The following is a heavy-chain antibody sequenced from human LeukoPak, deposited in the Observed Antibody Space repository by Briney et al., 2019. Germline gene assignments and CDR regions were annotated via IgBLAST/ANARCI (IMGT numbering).Heavy chain of an antibody. CDR1: GGSISSYY. CDR2: MYYSGST. Sequence: SETLSLTCTVSGGSISSYYWSWIRQTPGKGLEWIGYMYYSGSTNYNSSFKSRVTISIDTPKKQFSLRLSSVTAADTAVYYYARVTGYMIEDQFDYWGQGTLVTVSS. D-gene: IGHD3-22*01. V-gene: IGHV4-59*01. J-gene: IGHJ4*02. CDR3: ARVTGYMIEDQFDY.